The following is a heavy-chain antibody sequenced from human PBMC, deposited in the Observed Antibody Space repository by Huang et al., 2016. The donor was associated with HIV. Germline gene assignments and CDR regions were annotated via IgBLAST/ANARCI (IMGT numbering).Heavy chain of an antibody. J-gene: IGHJ2*01. CDR3: ARNHDFWRGRMFAISYFDV. Sequence: QMRFQESGPGLVKPSGTLSLTCNVSGGSINTGRYYWGWIRQPPGKGLEWVGSLYYTGKMNEDPSLKGRLTMSADTSKNQVSLNLSAVTAADTAIYYCARNHDFWRGRMFAISYFDVWGRGTLVTVAS. D-gene: IGHD3-3*01. CDR2: LYYTGKM. V-gene: IGHV4-39*01. CDR1: GGSINTGRYY.